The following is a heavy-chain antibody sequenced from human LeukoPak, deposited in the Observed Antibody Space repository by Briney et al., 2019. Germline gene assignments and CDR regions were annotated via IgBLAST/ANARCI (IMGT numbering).Heavy chain of an antibody. V-gene: IGHV4-34*01. CDR3: ARGGYSYGTYYYMDV. CDR2: IYYSGST. D-gene: IGHD5-18*01. CDR1: GGSLSGYY. J-gene: IGHJ6*03. Sequence: SETLSLTCAVYGGSLSGYYWGWIRQPPGKGLEWIGSIYYSGSTYYNPSLKSRVTISVDTSKNQFSLKMSSVTAADTAVYYCARGGYSYGTYYYMDVWGKGTTVTVSS.